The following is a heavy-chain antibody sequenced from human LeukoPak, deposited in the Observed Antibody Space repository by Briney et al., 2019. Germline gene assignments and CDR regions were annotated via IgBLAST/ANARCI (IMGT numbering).Heavy chain of an antibody. V-gene: IGHV3-30*03. CDR3: ARRSAPIYCSYASCYEIDY. CDR1: GFTFSSYG. D-gene: IGHD2-2*01. Sequence: GRSLRLSCAASGFTFSSYGMHWVRQAPGKGLEWVAVISYDGSNKYYVDSVKGRFTISRDNSKNTLYLQMNSLRAEDTAVYYCARRSAPIYCSYASCYEIDYWGQGTLVTVSS. J-gene: IGHJ4*02. CDR2: ISYDGSNK.